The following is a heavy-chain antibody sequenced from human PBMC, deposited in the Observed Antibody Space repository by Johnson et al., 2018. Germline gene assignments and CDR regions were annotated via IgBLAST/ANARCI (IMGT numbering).Heavy chain of an antibody. CDR3: AREKFAV. D-gene: IGHD3-10*01. Sequence: VQLVQSGGGLVQPGRSLRLSCAASGFTFDDYAMHWVQQAPGKGLEWVSGISWNSGTIAYADSVKGRFTISRDNAKNSLYLQMSSLSAEDTAVYYCAREKFAVWGQGTLVTVSS. CDR2: ISWNSGTI. J-gene: IGHJ4*02. V-gene: IGHV3-9*01. CDR1: GFTFDDYA.